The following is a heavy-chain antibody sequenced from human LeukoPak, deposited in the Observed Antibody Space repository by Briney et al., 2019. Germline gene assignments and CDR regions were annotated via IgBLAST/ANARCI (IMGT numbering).Heavy chain of an antibody. CDR1: GYIFTNYG. D-gene: IGHD3-3*01. CDR3: AREMSRVLRYFGY. CDR2: ISYDGSNK. V-gene: IGHV3-30-3*01. J-gene: IGHJ4*02. Sequence: SCKASGYIFTNYGINWVRQAPGKGLEWVAVISYDGSNKYYADSVKGRFTISRDNSKNTLYLQMNSLRAEDTAVYYCAREMSRVLRYFGYWGQGTLVTVSS.